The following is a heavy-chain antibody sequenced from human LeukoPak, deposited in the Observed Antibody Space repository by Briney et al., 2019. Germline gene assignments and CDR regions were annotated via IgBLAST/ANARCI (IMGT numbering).Heavy chain of an antibody. CDR2: IIPIFGTA. J-gene: IGHJ4*02. Sequence: ASVKVSCKASGGTFSSYAISWVRQAPGQGLEWMGGIIPIFGTANYAQKFQGRVTITADESTSTAYMELSSLRSEDTAVYYCARDYYDSSGYLGYFDYWGQGTLVTVSS. V-gene: IGHV1-69*13. CDR1: GGTFSSYA. D-gene: IGHD3-22*01. CDR3: ARDYYDSSGYLGYFDY.